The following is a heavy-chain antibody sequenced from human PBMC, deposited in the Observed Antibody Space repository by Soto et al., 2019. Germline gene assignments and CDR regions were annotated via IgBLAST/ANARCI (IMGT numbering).Heavy chain of an antibody. V-gene: IGHV3-48*03. CDR3: ARGDDNSGYYYAFDS. Sequence: GGSLRLSCEASGFTFSNYDMNWVRQAPGKGLEWISYISGSGRTIYYADSVKGRFTISRDSAKKSLFLQMNSLRAEDTALYYCARGDDNSGYYYAFDSWGQGTPVTVSS. D-gene: IGHD3-22*01. J-gene: IGHJ4*02. CDR2: ISGSGRTI. CDR1: GFTFSNYD.